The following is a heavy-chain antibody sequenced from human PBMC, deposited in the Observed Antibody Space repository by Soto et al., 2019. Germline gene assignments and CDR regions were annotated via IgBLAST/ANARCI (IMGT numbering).Heavy chain of an antibody. V-gene: IGHV4-38-2*01. CDR2: MYHTGST. CDR1: GYSITSGHY. Sequence: LSLTCAVSGYSITSGHYWGWIRQPPGKGLEWIGTMYHTGSTYYNPSLKSRVTISVDTSKNQFSLKLTSVTAADTAVYFCARGPYSNPFDYWGQGTLVTVSS. CDR3: ARGPYSNPFDY. J-gene: IGHJ4*02. D-gene: IGHD4-4*01.